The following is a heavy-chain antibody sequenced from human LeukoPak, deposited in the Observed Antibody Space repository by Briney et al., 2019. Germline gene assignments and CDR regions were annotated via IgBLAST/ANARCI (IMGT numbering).Heavy chain of an antibody. V-gene: IGHV3-30*02. CDR1: GFTFSSYG. D-gene: IGHD2-2*01. J-gene: IGHJ4*02. CDR3: AKRLDIDIVVVPAAKEVYVFDY. CDR2: IRYDGSNK. Sequence: PGRSLRLSCAASGFTFSSYGMHWVRQAPGKGLEWVAFIRYDGSNKYYADSVKGRFTISRDNSKNTLYLQMNSLRAEDTAVYYCAKRLDIDIVVVPAAKEVYVFDYWGQGTLVTVSS.